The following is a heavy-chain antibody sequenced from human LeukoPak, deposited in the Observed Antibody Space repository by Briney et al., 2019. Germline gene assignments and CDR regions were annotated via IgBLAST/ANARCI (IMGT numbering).Heavy chain of an antibody. CDR1: GYTFTSYY. D-gene: IGHD6-13*01. Sequence: GASVKVSCKASGYTFTSYYMHWVRQAPGQGLEWMGIINPSGGSTSYAQKFQGRVTMTRDMSTSTAYMELSSLRSEDTAVYYCARVTYPQQQLPRYYFDYWGQGTLVTVSS. CDR3: ARVTYPQQQLPRYYFDY. J-gene: IGHJ4*02. CDR2: INPSGGST. V-gene: IGHV1-46*01.